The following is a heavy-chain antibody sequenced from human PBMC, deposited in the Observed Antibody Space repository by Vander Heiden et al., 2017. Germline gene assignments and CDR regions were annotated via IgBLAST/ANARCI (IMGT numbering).Heavy chain of an antibody. CDR1: GFTFSSYA. J-gene: IGHJ4*02. Sequence: AASGFTFSSYAMSWVRQAPGQGLAGVSAIMGSGGSTYYAESVKGRFTISRDNSKNTLYLQMNSVRAEDTAVYDCAKSRRGWAGTTAYYFDYWGQGTLGTVSS. V-gene: IGHV3-23*01. CDR2: IMGSGGST. D-gene: IGHD1-7*01. CDR3: AKSRRGWAGTTAYYFDY.